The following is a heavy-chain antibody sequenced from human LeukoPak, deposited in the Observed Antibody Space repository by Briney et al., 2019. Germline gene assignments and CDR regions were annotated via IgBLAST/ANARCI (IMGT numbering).Heavy chain of an antibody. D-gene: IGHD2-2*01. Sequence: SETLSLTCTVYGGSISSSSYYWGWIRQPPGKGLEWIGSIYYSGSTYYNPSLKSRVTISVDTSKNQFSLKLSSVTAADTAVYYCARAIRTSCYEFDYWGQGTLVTVSS. V-gene: IGHV4-39*01. CDR1: GGSISSSSYY. CDR2: IYYSGST. CDR3: ARAIRTSCYEFDY. J-gene: IGHJ4*02.